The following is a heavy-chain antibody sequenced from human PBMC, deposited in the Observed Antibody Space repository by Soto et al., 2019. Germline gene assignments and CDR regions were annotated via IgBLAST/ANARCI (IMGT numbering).Heavy chain of an antibody. CDR2: ISGSGGST. J-gene: IGHJ4*02. D-gene: IGHD6-13*01. V-gene: IGHV3-23*01. CDR3: AKTPSPHAAAGRGGGGYFDY. Sequence: EVQLLESGGGLVQPGGSLRLSCAASGFTFSTYAMTWVRQAPGKRLEWVSIISGSGGSTYYADSVKGRFIISRDNSKNRLDLQMNSLRAEDTAVYYCAKTPSPHAAAGRGGGGYFDYWGQGTLVTVSS. CDR1: GFTFSTYA.